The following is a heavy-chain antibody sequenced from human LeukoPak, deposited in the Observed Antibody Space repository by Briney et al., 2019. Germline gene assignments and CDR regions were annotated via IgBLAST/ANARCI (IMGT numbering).Heavy chain of an antibody. CDR3: ARDRGYSNFDY. Sequence: GGSLRLSCAASGFGFSNYWMSWVRQAPGKGLEWVANMNEDGSEKNYVDFVKGRFTISRDNAQDSLYLRMNSLRAEDTAVYYCARDRGYSNFDYWGQGTLLTVSS. CDR1: GFGFSNYW. D-gene: IGHD4-11*01. V-gene: IGHV3-7*01. CDR2: MNEDGSEK. J-gene: IGHJ4*02.